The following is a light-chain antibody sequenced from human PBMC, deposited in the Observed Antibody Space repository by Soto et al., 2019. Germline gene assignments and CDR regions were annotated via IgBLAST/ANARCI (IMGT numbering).Light chain of an antibody. CDR3: QQFSSYPLT. Sequence: EVVLTQSPGALSWSPVGRSTLSGRASQTVRNNYLAWYQQKPGQAPRLLIYDASSRATGIPDRFSGGGSGTDFTLTISRLEPEDFAVYYCQQFSSYPLTFGGGTKVDI. J-gene: IGKJ4*01. CDR1: QTVRNNY. CDR2: DAS. V-gene: IGKV3-20*01.